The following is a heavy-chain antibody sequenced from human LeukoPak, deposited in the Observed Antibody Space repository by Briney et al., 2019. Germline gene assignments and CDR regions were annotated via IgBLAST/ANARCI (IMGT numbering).Heavy chain of an antibody. CDR3: AREDYGDYSPALG. V-gene: IGHV3-21*01. CDR2: ISSSSSYI. J-gene: IGHJ4*02. D-gene: IGHD4-17*01. CDR1: GFTFSSYS. Sequence: GGSLRLSCAASGFTFSSYSMNWVRQAPGKGLEWVSSISSSSSYIYYADSVKGRFTISRDNAKNSLYLQMNSLRAEDTAVYYCAREDYGDYSPALGWGQGTLVTVPS.